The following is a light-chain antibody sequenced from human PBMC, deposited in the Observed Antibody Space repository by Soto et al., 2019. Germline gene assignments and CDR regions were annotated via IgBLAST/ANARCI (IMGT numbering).Light chain of an antibody. CDR2: AAS. CDR3: QHSYSTPFT. J-gene: IGKJ3*01. CDR1: QSISSY. V-gene: IGKV1-39*01. Sequence: GDRVTITCRASQSISSYLNWYQQKPGKAPKLLIYAASSLQSGVPSRFSGSGSGTDFTLTISSLQPEDFAAYFCQHSYSTPFTFGPGTKVHIK.